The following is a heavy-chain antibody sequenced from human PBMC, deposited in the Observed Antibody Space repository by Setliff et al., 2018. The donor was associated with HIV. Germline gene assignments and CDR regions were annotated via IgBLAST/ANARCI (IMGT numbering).Heavy chain of an antibody. J-gene: IGHJ4*02. V-gene: IGHV1-69*05. CDR1: GDTFTGHA. CDR3: ARKAGYCPHGGCWSPLDY. D-gene: IGHD2-8*01. CDR2: IIPITGTI. Sequence: ASVKVSCKISGDTFTGHAIVWVRQAPGQGLGWMGGIIPITGTIHFAQKFQDRITVTKDESTGTVYMELSSLRAEDTAVYYCARKAGYCPHGGCWSPLDYWGQGTLVTVSS.